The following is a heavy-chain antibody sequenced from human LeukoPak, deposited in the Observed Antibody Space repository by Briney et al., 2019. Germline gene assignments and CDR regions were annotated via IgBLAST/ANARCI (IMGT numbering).Heavy chain of an antibody. J-gene: IGHJ4*02. CDR2: INPNSGGT. CDR1: GYTFTGYY. D-gene: IGHD5-12*01. V-gene: IGHV1-2*02. Sequence: ASVKVSCKASGYTFTGYYMHWVRQAPGQGLEWMGWINPNSGGTNYAQKFQGRVTMTRDTSISTAYMELSRLRSDDTAVYYCARDISGYDYEGLFDYWGQGTLVTVSS. CDR3: ARDISGYDYEGLFDY.